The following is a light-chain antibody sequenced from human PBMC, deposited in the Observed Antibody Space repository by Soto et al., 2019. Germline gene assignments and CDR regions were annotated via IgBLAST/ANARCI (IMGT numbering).Light chain of an antibody. V-gene: IGLV2-14*01. CDR3: SSYIRDTTHLA. CDR1: SDDIGTYDY. J-gene: IGLJ3*02. CDR2: EVT. Sequence: QSALTQPASVSGSPGQSVTISCTGTSDDIGTYDYVSWYQQQPGRAPKLMISEVTKRPSEISDRFSGSKSGNTASLTISGLQPEDEAIYYCSSYIRDTTHLAFGWGTKLTVL.